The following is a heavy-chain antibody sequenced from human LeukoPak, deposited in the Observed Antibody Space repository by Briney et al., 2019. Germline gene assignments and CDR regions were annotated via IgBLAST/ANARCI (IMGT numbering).Heavy chain of an antibody. CDR3: AQYSNRFGRAFDY. CDR1: GFTFSSDT. CDR2: ISGSGGIT. V-gene: IGHV3-23*01. Sequence: GRSLRLSCAASGFTFSSDTMSWVRQSPGKGRDRDSPISGSGGITYYADSVKCGVTISRDNSKNTHYLQMNTLKAEDRAVYYCAQYSNRFGRAFDYWGKGTLVTVSS. D-gene: IGHD2/OR15-2a*01. J-gene: IGHJ4*02.